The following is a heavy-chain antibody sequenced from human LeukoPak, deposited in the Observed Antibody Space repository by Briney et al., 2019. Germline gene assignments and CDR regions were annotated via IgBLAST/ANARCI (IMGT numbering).Heavy chain of an antibody. CDR2: FDPEDGET. CDR3: ATDLPLGVVAATPRTGY. J-gene: IGHJ4*02. V-gene: IGHV1-24*01. CDR1: GYTLTKLS. D-gene: IGHD2-15*01. Sequence: GALVKVSCKVSGYTLTKLSMHWVRQAPGKGLEWMGGFDPEDGETIYAQNFQGRVTMTEDTSTDTAYMELSSLKSEDTAVYYCATDLPLGVVAATPRTGYWGQGTLVTVSS.